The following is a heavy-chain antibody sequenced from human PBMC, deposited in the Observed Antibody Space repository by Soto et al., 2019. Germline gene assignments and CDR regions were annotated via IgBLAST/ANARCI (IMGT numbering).Heavy chain of an antibody. Sequence: QVQLVQSGAEVKKPGSSVKVSCKTSGGTFSNYAISWVRQAPGQGLEWMGGIIPIFGTANYAQKFQGRVTITADKSTTTTYMELSSLRSEDTAVYYCGRADYYDSSGYPDYWGQGTLVTVSS. D-gene: IGHD3-22*01. J-gene: IGHJ4*02. CDR3: GRADYYDSSGYPDY. V-gene: IGHV1-69*06. CDR2: IIPIFGTA. CDR1: GGTFSNYA.